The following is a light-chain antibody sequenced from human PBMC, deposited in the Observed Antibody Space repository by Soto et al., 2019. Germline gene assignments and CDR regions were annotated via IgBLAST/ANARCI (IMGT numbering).Light chain of an antibody. Sequence: LTQSTGTLALCPGEGATLSCRAIQSLSGRYLAWYQQKPGQAPGLLIYGASNRATGIPARFSGSGSGTDFTLTISSLEPEDFAVYYCQQRSNWPPITFGQGTLLEIK. V-gene: IGKV3-11*01. CDR2: GAS. CDR3: QQRSNWPPIT. CDR1: QSLSGRY. J-gene: IGKJ5*01.